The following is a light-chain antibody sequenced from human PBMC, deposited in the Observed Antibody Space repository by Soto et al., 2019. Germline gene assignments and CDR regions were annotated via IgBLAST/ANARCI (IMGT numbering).Light chain of an antibody. CDR1: SSDVGGYNY. Sequence: QSALTQPRSVSGSPGQSVTISCTGTSSDVGGYNYVSWYQQHPGKAPKLMIYDVSQRPSGVPDRFSGSKSGNTASLTISGLKTDDEADYYCCSYAGSYTFWAFGGGTKVTVL. CDR3: CSYAGSYTFWA. J-gene: IGLJ2*01. V-gene: IGLV2-11*01. CDR2: DVS.